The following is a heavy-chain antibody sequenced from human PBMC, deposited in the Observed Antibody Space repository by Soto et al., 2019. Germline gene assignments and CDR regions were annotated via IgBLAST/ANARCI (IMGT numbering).Heavy chain of an antibody. CDR2: VSDSGAKT. D-gene: IGHD3-10*01. CDR3: AKDFQFGGSGTGYFDN. Sequence: PGGPLRLSCVASGFTFRTNPMSWVRQAPGKGLEWISGVSDSGAKTYYADSVKGRFTVSREYSKNTLYLEMKSLRAEDTAVYYCAKDFQFGGSGTGYFDNWGQGTLVTGSS. J-gene: IGHJ4*02. V-gene: IGHV3-23*01. CDR1: GFTFRTNP.